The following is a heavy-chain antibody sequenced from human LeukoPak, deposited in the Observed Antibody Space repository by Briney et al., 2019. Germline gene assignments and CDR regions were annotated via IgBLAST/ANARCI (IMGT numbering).Heavy chain of an antibody. CDR3: AKGRFEIEAARGNFDY. J-gene: IGHJ4*02. CDR1: GFTFSSYA. Sequence: PGASLRLSCAASGFTFSSYAMSWVRQAPGKGLEWVSAISGSGGSTYYADSVKGRFTISRDNSKNTLYLQMNSLRAEDTAVYYCAKGRFEIEAARGNFDYWGQGTLVTVSP. CDR2: ISGSGGST. V-gene: IGHV3-23*01. D-gene: IGHD6-13*01.